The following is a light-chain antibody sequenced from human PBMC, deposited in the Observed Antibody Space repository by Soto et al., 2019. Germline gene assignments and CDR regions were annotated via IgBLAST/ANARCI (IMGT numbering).Light chain of an antibody. V-gene: IGLV2-8*01. Sequence: QSALTQPPSASGSPGQSVTISCTGASSDVGGYNFVSWYQHHPGKAPRLMIYDVTQRPSGVPDRFSGSKSGNTASLTVSGLQLDDEAYYYCSSYAGSSIPLAFGGGTKLTVL. CDR3: SSYAGSSIPLA. CDR1: SSDVGGYNF. CDR2: DVT. J-gene: IGLJ3*02.